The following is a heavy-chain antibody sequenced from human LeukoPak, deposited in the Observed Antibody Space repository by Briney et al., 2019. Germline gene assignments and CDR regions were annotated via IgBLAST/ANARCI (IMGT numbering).Heavy chain of an antibody. CDR3: VTPKTIVVVINDDFDY. D-gene: IGHD3-22*01. V-gene: IGHV3-23*01. Sequence: GGSLRLSCAASGFTFSSYAMGWVRQAPGKGLEWVSAISGSGGSTYYADSVKGRFTISRDNSKNTLYLQMNSLRAEDTAVYYCVTPKTIVVVINDDFDYWGQGTLVTVSS. J-gene: IGHJ4*02. CDR2: ISGSGGST. CDR1: GFTFSSYA.